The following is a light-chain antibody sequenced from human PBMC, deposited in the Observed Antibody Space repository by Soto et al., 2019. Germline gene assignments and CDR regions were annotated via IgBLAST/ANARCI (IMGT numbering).Light chain of an antibody. V-gene: IGKV3-20*01. CDR2: GAS. J-gene: IGKJ1*01. Sequence: EIVLTQSPGTLSLSPGERATLSCRASQSVSSSYLAWYQQKPGQAPRLLIYGASSRATGIPDRFSGSGSGTVFTLTISRLEPEDFAVYYCQQYGSSPKTFGQGTKVESK. CDR1: QSVSSSY. CDR3: QQYGSSPKT.